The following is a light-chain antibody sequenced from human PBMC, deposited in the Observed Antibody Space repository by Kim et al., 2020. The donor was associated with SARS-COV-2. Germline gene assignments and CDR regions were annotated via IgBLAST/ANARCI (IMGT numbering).Light chain of an antibody. CDR3: AAWDDSLSGHWV. CDR2: RNN. V-gene: IGLV1-47*01. Sequence: ELTQPPSASGTPGQRVTISCSGSSSNIGSNYVYWYQQLPGTAPKLLIYRNNQRPSGVPDRFSGSKSGTAASLAISGLRSEDEADYYCAAWDDSLSGHWVFGGGTQLTVL. CDR1: SSNIGSNY. J-gene: IGLJ3*02.